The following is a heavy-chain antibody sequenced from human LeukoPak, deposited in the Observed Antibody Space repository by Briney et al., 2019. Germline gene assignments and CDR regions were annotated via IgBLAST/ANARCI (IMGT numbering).Heavy chain of an antibody. CDR2: INPNSGGT. CDR3: ARVWDYYDRSGYYDH. V-gene: IGHV1-2*02. CDR1: GYTFTGYY. D-gene: IGHD3-22*01. J-gene: IGHJ5*02. Sequence: ASVKVSCKASGYTFTGYYVHWVRQAPGQGLEWMGWINPNSGGTNYAQKFQDRVTMTRDMSISTAYMELRRLRFDDTAVYYCARVWDYYDRSGYYDHWGQGTLVTVSS.